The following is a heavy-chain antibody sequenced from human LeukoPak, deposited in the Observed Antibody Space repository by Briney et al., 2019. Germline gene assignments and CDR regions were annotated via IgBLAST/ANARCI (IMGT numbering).Heavy chain of an antibody. CDR2: ITSNGGTT. CDR1: GFTFSSYA. CDR3: ARGLAPDV. D-gene: IGHD3-22*01. Sequence: GGSLRLSCAASGFTFSSYAMHWVHQAPGKGLEYVSAITSNGGTTYYANSVKGRFTISRDNSKNTLYLQMGSLRAEDMAVYYCARGLAPDVWGKATTVTVSS. V-gene: IGHV3-64*01. J-gene: IGHJ6*04.